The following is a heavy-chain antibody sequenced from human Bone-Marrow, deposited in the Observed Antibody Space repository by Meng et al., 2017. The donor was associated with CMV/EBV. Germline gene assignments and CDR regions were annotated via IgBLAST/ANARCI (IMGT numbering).Heavy chain of an antibody. CDR2: IYYSGST. Sequence: SETLSLTCTVSGGSVSSGSYYWSWIRQPPGKGLEWIGYIYYSGSTNYNPSLKSRVTISVDKSKNQFSLKLSSVTAADTAVYYCARVGRVRFLQGWFDPWGQGTLVTVSS. J-gene: IGHJ5*02. V-gene: IGHV4-61*01. CDR3: ARVGRVRFLQGWFDP. D-gene: IGHD4-11*01. CDR1: GGSVSSGSYY.